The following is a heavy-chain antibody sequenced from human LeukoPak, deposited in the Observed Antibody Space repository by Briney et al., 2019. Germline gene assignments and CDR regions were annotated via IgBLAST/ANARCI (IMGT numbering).Heavy chain of an antibody. D-gene: IGHD6-13*01. J-gene: IGHJ4*02. V-gene: IGHV3-7*01. Sequence: GGSLRLSCAASGFTFCNYWMTWLRQAPGKGLEWVANIKQDGSEKYYMDYLKGRVTISRDNAKNSLYLHMNSLRVEDTAVYYCASSVGSSWYFAFDDWGQGSLVTVSS. CDR2: IKQDGSEK. CDR3: ASSVGSSWYFAFDD. CDR1: GFTFCNYW.